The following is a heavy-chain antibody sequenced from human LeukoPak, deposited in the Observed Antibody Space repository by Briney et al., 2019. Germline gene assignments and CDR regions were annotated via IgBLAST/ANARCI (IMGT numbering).Heavy chain of an antibody. CDR2: IVPIFGTA. Sequence: SVKVYCKASGGTFSSYAISWVRQASGRGLEWMGGIVPIFGTANYAQKFQGRVTITADESTSTAYMELSSLRSEDTAVYYCARVGMAVAGTFDYWGQGTLVTVSS. CDR1: GGTFSSYA. V-gene: IGHV1-69*13. J-gene: IGHJ4*02. CDR3: ARVGMAVAGTFDY. D-gene: IGHD6-19*01.